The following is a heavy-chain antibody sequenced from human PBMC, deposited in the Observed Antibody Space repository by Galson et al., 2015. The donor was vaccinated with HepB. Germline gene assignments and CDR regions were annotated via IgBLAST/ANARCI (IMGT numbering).Heavy chain of an antibody. D-gene: IGHD2-8*01. J-gene: IGHJ5*02. Sequence: SVKVSCKASGSAFTAFYIHWIRQAPGQGLEWMGGIDPSSGGPTYVPKFQGRVTMTRDTSITTAYMELTRLRSDDTAVYYCARDLYVSQPLSLGVGLDPWGQGTLVTVSS. CDR2: IDPSSGGP. CDR3: ARDLYVSQPLSLGVGLDP. CDR1: GSAFTAFY. V-gene: IGHV1-2*02.